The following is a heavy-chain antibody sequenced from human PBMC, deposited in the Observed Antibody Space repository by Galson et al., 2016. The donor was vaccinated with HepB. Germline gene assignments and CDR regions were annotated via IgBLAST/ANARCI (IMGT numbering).Heavy chain of an antibody. CDR2: IYWDNDQ. CDR1: GFSLTSNGEG. V-gene: IGHV2-5*02. J-gene: IGHJ4*02. D-gene: IGHD4-23*01. CDR3: TRLSWRGRDSRGNLFLFDY. Sequence: PALVKPTQTLTLACSFSGFSLTSNGEGVGWIRQTPGQALEWLALIYWDNDQRYSPSLRSRLTITKDIRKNQVLLTMANMDPVDTATYYCTRLSWRGRDSRGNLFLFDYWGQGTRVTVSS.